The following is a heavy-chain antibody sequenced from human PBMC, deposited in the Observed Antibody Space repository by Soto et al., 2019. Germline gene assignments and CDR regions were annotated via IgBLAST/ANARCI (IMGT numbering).Heavy chain of an antibody. D-gene: IGHD3-22*01. Sequence: GASVKVSCKASGGTFSSYAIRWGRPAPGQGVEWRGGVIPIFGTGNYAQKVQDKVTITEGEAPSTAYMDLSSLRSEDTAVYYCARGRRVYSSGSLDYYYYGMDVWGQGTTVTVSS. V-gene: IGHV1-69*13. CDR2: VIPIFGTG. CDR3: ARGRRVYSSGSLDYYYYGMDV. CDR1: GGTFSSYA. J-gene: IGHJ6*02.